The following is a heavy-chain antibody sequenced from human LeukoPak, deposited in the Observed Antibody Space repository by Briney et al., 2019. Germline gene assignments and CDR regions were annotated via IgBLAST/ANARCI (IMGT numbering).Heavy chain of an antibody. V-gene: IGHV3-23*01. Sequence: GGSLRLSCAASGFIFSSYAMSWVRQAPGKGLEWVSTISGSGGSTYYADSVKGRFTISRDNSKNTLYLQVNSLRAEDTAVYYCAKDLIVGATRPYYFDSWGQGTLVTVSS. CDR2: ISGSGGST. J-gene: IGHJ4*02. CDR1: GFIFSSYA. D-gene: IGHD1-26*01. CDR3: AKDLIVGATRPYYFDS.